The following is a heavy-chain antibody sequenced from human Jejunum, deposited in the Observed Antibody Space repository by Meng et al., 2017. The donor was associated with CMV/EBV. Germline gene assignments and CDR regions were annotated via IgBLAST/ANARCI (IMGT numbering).Heavy chain of an antibody. D-gene: IGHD3-16*01. J-gene: IGHJ5*02. CDR2: ISSRGNSV. CDR3: VREGKFAFGS. V-gene: IGHV3-11*01. CDR1: GFTFRDNY. Sequence: CAASGFTFRDNYMIWIRQAPGKGLEWLSSISSRGNSVYYADSLKGRFTISRDNAKMLLYLEMNSLTAEDTAVYYCVREGKFAFGSWGQGTLVTVSS.